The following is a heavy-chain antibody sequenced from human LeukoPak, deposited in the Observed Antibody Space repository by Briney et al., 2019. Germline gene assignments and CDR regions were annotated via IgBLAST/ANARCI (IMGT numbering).Heavy chain of an antibody. CDR2: IYYSGNT. D-gene: IGHD5-24*01. J-gene: IGHJ4*02. CDR1: GGSINSYY. Sequence: SETLSLTCTVSGGSINSYYWSWIRQPPGKGLEWLGYIYYSGNTNYNPSLKSRVTISVDTSKNQFSLRLNSVTAADTAVYYCARGRDGYNFLNRGEYYYFDYWGQGTLVTVSS. V-gene: IGHV4-59*08. CDR3: ARGRDGYNFLNRGEYYYFDY.